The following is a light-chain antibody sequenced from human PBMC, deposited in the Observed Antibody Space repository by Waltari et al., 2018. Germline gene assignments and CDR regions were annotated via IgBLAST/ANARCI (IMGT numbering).Light chain of an antibody. CDR1: QSVSSRY. V-gene: IGKV3-20*01. J-gene: IGKJ2*01. CDR3: QQYGSSVYT. CDR2: GSS. Sequence: EIVLTQSPGTLSLSPGERATLSCRARQSVSSRYLAWYQQKPGQAPRPLSYGSSNRATDIPDRFSGSGSWTDFTLTIRRREAEDVEMYYCQQYGSSVYTFGQGTKLEIK.